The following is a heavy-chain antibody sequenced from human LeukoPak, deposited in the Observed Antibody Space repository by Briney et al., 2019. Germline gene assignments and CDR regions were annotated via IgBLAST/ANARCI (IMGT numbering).Heavy chain of an antibody. CDR2: INHSGST. CDR1: GGSFSGYY. D-gene: IGHD4-17*01. Sequence: SETLSLTCAVYGGSFSGYYWSWIRQPPGKGLEWIGEINHSGSTNYNPSLKSRVTTSVDTSKNQFSPKLSSVTAADTAVYYCARVGTVTTDFDYWGQGTLVTVSS. CDR3: ARVGTVTTDFDY. J-gene: IGHJ4*02. V-gene: IGHV4-34*01.